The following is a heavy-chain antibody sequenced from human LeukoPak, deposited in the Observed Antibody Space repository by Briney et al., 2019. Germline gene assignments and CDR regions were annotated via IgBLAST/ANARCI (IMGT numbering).Heavy chain of an antibody. J-gene: IGHJ4*02. CDR2: IYSGGST. Sequence: GGSLRLSCAASGFTVSSNYMSWVRQAPGKGLEWISVIYSGGSTYYADSVKGRFTISRDNSKNTLYLQMNSLRAEDTAVYYCARGEDYGDYFDYWGQGTLVTVSS. V-gene: IGHV3-53*01. D-gene: IGHD4-17*01. CDR1: GFTVSSNY. CDR3: ARGEDYGDYFDY.